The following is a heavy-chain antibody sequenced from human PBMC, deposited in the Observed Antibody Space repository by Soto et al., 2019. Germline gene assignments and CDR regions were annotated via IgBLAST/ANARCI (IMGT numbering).Heavy chain of an antibody. CDR3: ARGFRDGYNYYYYGMDV. J-gene: IGHJ6*02. CDR1: AATFSSYT. D-gene: IGHD5-12*01. V-gene: IGHV1-69*06. Sequence: SVNVSCKASAATFSSYTISCVRQAPGQGLEWMGGIIPIFGTANYAQKFQGRVTITADKSTSTAYMELSSLRSEYTAVYYCARGFRDGYNYYYYGMDVWGQGTTVTVSS. CDR2: IIPIFGTA.